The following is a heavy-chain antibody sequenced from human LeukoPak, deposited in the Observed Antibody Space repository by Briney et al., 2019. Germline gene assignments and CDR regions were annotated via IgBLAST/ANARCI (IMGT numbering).Heavy chain of an antibody. D-gene: IGHD3-10*01. CDR3: ARSKSTYGSGSYVDY. Sequence: SVKVSCKASGGTFISYAISWVRQAPGQGLEWMGGIIPIFGTANYAQKFQGRVTITADESTSTAYMELSSLRSEDTAVYYCARSKSTYGSGSYVDYWGQGTLVTVSS. V-gene: IGHV1-69*13. CDR2: IIPIFGTA. J-gene: IGHJ4*02. CDR1: GGTFISYA.